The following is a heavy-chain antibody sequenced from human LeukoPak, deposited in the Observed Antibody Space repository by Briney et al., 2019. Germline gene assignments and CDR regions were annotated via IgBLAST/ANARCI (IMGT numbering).Heavy chain of an antibody. V-gene: IGHV1-69*04. Sequence: SVKVSCKASGGAFSSYAISWVRQAPGQGLEWMGRIIPILGIANYAQKFQGRVTITADKSTSTAYMELSSLRSEDTAVYYCARGDYYDSSGYYTPSYYFDYWGQGTLVTVSS. CDR1: GGAFSSYA. CDR2: IIPILGIA. D-gene: IGHD3-22*01. J-gene: IGHJ4*02. CDR3: ARGDYYDSSGYYTPSYYFDY.